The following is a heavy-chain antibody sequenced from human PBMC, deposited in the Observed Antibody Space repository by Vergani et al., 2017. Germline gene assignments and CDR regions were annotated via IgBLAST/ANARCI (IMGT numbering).Heavy chain of an antibody. CDR1: GYTFTAYY. D-gene: IGHD5-18*01. CDR2: INPYNGDT. Sequence: QVHLVQSGPEVQKPGASVTVSCKPSGYTFTAYYLHWVRQAPGQGLEWVGWINPYNGDTKYSLYFEGRVTMSRDTSSNTAYMEVSRLRADDTAVYYCARFRPLHCDRRGSYRVDYWGPGTPVSVS. V-gene: IGHV1-2*02. J-gene: IGHJ4*02. CDR3: ARFRPLHCDRRGSYRVDY.